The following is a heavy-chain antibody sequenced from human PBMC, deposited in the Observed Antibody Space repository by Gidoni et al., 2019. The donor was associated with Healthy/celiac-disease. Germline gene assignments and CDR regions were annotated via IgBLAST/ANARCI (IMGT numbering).Heavy chain of an antibody. Sequence: QVQLQESGPGLVKPSETLSLTCTVSGGSVSSGSYYWSWIRQPPGKGLEWIGYIYYSGSTNYNPSLKSRVTISVDTSKNQFSLKLSSVTAADTAVYYCARSLSPIYYDSSGYHPWGQGTLVTVSS. CDR2: IYYSGST. CDR1: GGSVSSGSYY. D-gene: IGHD3-22*01. J-gene: IGHJ5*02. CDR3: ARSLSPIYYDSSGYHP. V-gene: IGHV4-61*01.